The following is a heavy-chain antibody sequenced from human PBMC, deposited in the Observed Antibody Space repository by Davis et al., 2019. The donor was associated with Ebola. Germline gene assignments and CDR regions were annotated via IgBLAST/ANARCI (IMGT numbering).Heavy chain of an antibody. J-gene: IGHJ4*02. D-gene: IGHD3-22*01. CDR3: TTSEDDSGAYYGAYFDY. CDR2: IKPNGAIT. V-gene: IGHV1-46*01. Sequence: AASVKVSCKTSGYPFINYWIHWVRQAPGQGLEWMGIIKPNGAITTYAQKFQGRVTMTEDTSTDTVYMELSSLRSEDTAVYFCTTSEDDSGAYYGAYFDYWGQGTLVTVSS. CDR1: GYPFINYW.